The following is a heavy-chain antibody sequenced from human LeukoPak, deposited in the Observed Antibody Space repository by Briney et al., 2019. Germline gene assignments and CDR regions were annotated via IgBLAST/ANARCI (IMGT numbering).Heavy chain of an antibody. Sequence: SETLSLTCAVYGGSFSGYYWSWIRQPPGKGLEWIGEINHSGSTNYNPSLKSRVTISVDTSKNQFSLKLSSVTAADTAVYYCARSRARRGGLDYWGQGTLVTVAS. D-gene: IGHD6-6*01. CDR2: INHSGST. CDR1: GGSFSGYY. J-gene: IGHJ4*02. CDR3: ARSRARRGGLDY. V-gene: IGHV4-34*01.